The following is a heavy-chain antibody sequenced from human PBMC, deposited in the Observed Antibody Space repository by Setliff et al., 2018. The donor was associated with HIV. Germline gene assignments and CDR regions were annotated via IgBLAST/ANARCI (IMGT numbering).Heavy chain of an antibody. CDR2: INHSGGT. J-gene: IGHJ3*01. CDR3: ARGWGHDGFDF. CDR1: GFTFSGYY. V-gene: IGHV4-34*01. D-gene: IGHD7-27*01. Sequence: GSLRLSCAASGFTFSGYYWNWIRQSPGKGLEWIGEINHSGGTNYNPSLKSRVTMSIDTSKNQFSLNVSSVTAADTAVYYCARGWGHDGFDFWGQGTMVTVSS.